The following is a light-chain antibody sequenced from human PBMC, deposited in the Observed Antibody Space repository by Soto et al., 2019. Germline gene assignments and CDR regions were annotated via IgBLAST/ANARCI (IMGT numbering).Light chain of an antibody. J-gene: IGKJ2*01. V-gene: IGKV1-6*01. Sequence: ATQMTQSPSSVSASVGDTVTITCRASQDIGIELAWYQQKPGKAPKLFAFAASSLQAGVPKRFSGSGSGTTFTLTIRSLQPEDFATYLCLQDKIYPYTFGQGTRLDFK. CDR3: LQDKIYPYT. CDR1: QDIGIE. CDR2: AAS.